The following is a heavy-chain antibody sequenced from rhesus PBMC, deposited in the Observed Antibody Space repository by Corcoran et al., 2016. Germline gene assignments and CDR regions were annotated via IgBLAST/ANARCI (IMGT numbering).Heavy chain of an antibody. CDR1: GFSISTSGMG. J-gene: IGHJ4*01. Sequence: QVTLKESGPALVKPTQTLTLTCPFSGFSISTSGMGVGWIRQPPGKALEWLALIYWDDDKYYSTSLKSRLTIAKDTSKNQVVLTMTNMDPVDTATYYCARNDDYGNYFDYWGQGVLVTVSS. D-gene: IGHD4-29*01. V-gene: IGHV2-174*01. CDR3: ARNDDYGNYFDY. CDR2: IYWDDDK.